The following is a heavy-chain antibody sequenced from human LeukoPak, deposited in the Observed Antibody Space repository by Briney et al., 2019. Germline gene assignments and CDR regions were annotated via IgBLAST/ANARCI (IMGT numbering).Heavy chain of an antibody. Sequence: GGSLRLSCAASGFTFSSYAMSWVRQAPGKGLEWVLGISGSGCSTYYADSVKGRFTISRDNAKNTLYLQMNSLRAEDKAVYYCANDRAAAGLGNWFDPWGQGTLVTVSS. V-gene: IGHV3-23*01. J-gene: IGHJ5*02. D-gene: IGHD6-13*01. CDR3: ANDRAAAGLGNWFDP. CDR1: GFTFSSYA. CDR2: ISGSGCST.